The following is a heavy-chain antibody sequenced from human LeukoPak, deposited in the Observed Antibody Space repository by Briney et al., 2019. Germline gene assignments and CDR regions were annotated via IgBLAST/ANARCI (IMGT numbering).Heavy chain of an antibody. V-gene: IGHV4-61*02. CDR1: GGSISSGSYY. J-gene: IGHJ4*02. D-gene: IGHD2-2*01. CDR3: ARALSYAGFDC. CDR2: IYTSGST. Sequence: SQTLSLTCTVTGGSISSGSYYWSWIRQPAGKGLEWIGRIYTSGSTNYNPSLKSRVTISVDTSKNQVSLKLSSVTAADTAVYYCARALSYAGFDCWGQGALVTVSS.